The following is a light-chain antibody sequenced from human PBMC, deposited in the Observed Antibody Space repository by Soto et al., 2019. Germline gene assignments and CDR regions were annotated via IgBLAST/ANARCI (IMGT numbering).Light chain of an antibody. CDR1: QSVSSSY. CDR3: QQYRSSLT. CDR2: GVS. Sequence: EIVLTQSPGTLSLSPGERATLSCRASQSVSSSYFAWYQQKPGQAPRLLIYGVSRRATGIPDRFSGSGSGTDFTLTISRLEPEDFAVYYCQQYRSSLTFGQGTKLEIK. J-gene: IGKJ2*01. V-gene: IGKV3-20*01.